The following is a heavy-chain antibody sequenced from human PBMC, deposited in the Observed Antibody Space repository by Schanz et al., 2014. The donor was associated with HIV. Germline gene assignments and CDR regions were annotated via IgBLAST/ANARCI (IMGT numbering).Heavy chain of an antibody. V-gene: IGHV1-69*06. CDR3: ARTVVPAKREYAMDV. Sequence: QVHLVQSGAEVKRPGTTVKVSCKASGGTFSSYAISWVRQAPGQGLEWMGGIIPIFGTANYAQKFQGRVTITADKSTTTSYMELSSLRSEDTAVYYCARTVVPAKREYAMDVWGQGTTVSVSS. J-gene: IGHJ6*02. CDR2: IIPIFGTA. D-gene: IGHD2-2*01. CDR1: GGTFSSYA.